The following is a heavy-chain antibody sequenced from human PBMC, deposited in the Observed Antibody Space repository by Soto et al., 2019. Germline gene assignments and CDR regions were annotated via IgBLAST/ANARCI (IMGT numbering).Heavy chain of an antibody. D-gene: IGHD6-13*01. Sequence: QVQLQESGPGLVKPSQTLSLTCSVSGGSISSGGNYWNWIRQHPGKGLEWIGYIYYSGSTYYNPSLKSRVSISVDTSKNQFSLKLRSVTAADTAVYYCARDPSIADFYGMDVWGQGTTVTVSS. CDR1: GGSISSGGNY. J-gene: IGHJ6*02. CDR3: ARDPSIADFYGMDV. V-gene: IGHV4-31*03. CDR2: IYYSGST.